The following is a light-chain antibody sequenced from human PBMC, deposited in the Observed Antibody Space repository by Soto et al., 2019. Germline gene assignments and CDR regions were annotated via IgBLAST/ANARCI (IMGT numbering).Light chain of an antibody. V-gene: IGKV1-5*03. J-gene: IGKJ3*01. CDR1: QSISSW. Sequence: DIQMTQSPSTLSASVGDRVTITCRASQSISSWLAWYQQKPGKAPKLLIYKASSLASGVPSRFTGSGSGTEFTLTISSLQPDDFATYYCQQYNSYSSFTFGPGTKVDIK. CDR3: QQYNSYSSFT. CDR2: KAS.